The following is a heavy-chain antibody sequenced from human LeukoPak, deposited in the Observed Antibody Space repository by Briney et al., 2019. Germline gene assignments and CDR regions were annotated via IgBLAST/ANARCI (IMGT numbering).Heavy chain of an antibody. CDR1: GFTFTSYA. V-gene: IGHV3-21*01. Sequence: GGSLRLSCAASGFTFTSYAMSWVRQAPGKGLEWVSSISSSSSYIYYADSVKGRFTISRDNAKNSLYLQMNSLRAEDTAVYYCARGADSSGYYGGLSFDYWGQGTLVTVSS. CDR3: ARGADSSGYYGGLSFDY. D-gene: IGHD3-22*01. CDR2: ISSSSSYI. J-gene: IGHJ4*02.